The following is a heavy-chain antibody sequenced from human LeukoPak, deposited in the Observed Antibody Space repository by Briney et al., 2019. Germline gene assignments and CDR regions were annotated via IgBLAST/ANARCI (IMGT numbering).Heavy chain of an antibody. V-gene: IGHV3-23*01. Sequence: GGSLRLSCAASGFTFSSYAMSWVRQAPGKGLEWVSAISGSGGSTYYADSVKGRFTISRDNAKNSLYLQMNSLRAEDTAVYYCARDGPCSSTSCYNYYYYGMDVWGQGTTVTVSS. CDR1: GFTFSSYA. J-gene: IGHJ6*02. CDR2: ISGSGGST. D-gene: IGHD2-2*01. CDR3: ARDGPCSSTSCYNYYYYGMDV.